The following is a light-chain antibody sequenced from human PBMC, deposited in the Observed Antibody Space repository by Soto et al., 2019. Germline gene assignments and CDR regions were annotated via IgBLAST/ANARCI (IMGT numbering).Light chain of an antibody. CDR3: QQTYSPPSIT. Sequence: DIQMTQSPSSLSASVGDTVTISCRASQSISDHLNWYQQQPGKAPKVLLYGASSLQGGVPSRFSGSGSGSDFTLTITSLQPEDFAIYYCQQTYSPPSITFGQGTRLDIK. V-gene: IGKV1-39*01. CDR1: QSISDH. CDR2: GAS. J-gene: IGKJ5*01.